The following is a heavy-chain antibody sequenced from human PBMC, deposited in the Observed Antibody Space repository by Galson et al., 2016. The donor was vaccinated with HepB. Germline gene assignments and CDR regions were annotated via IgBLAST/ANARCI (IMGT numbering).Heavy chain of an antibody. J-gene: IGHJ6*02. Sequence: PALVKPTQTLTLTCTFSGFSLSTRGMCLSWIRQPPGKALEWLARIDWDDDKYYSTSLKTRLTISKDTSKNQVVLTMTNVDPLDTATYYCARMGKVVWVGDLVFDYGMDVWGQGTTVTVSS. CDR1: GFSLSTRGMC. CDR3: ARMGKVVWVGDLVFDYGMDV. V-gene: IGHV2-70*11. D-gene: IGHD3-10*01. CDR2: IDWDDDK.